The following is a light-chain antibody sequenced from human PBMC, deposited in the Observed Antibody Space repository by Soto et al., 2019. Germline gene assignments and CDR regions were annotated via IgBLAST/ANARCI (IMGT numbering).Light chain of an antibody. J-gene: IGKJ5*01. Sequence: DIQMSQSPSSVSASVGDRVTISCQASQGISRSLAWYQQKPGKAPKLLIYAASSLQSGVPSRFSGSGFGTDFTLTISSLQPEDSAIYYCLQADTFPITFGQGTRLEIK. CDR3: LQADTFPIT. CDR1: QGISRS. V-gene: IGKV1D-12*01. CDR2: AAS.